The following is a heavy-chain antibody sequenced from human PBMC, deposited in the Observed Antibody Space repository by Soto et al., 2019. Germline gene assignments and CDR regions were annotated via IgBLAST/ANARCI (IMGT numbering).Heavy chain of an antibody. CDR3: ASAIAVAGTIMTYYFDY. V-gene: IGHV1-3*01. J-gene: IGHJ4*02. Sequence: GASVKVSCKASGYTFTSYDMHWVRQAPGQRLEWMGWINAGNGNTKYSQKFQGRVTITRDTSASTAYMELSSLRSEDTAVYHCASAIAVAGTIMTYYFDYWGQGTLVTVSS. D-gene: IGHD6-19*01. CDR1: GYTFTSYD. CDR2: INAGNGNT.